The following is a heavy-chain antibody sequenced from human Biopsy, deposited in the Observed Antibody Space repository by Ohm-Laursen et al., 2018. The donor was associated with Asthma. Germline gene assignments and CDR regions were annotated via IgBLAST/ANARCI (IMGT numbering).Heavy chain of an antibody. Sequence: GFLRLSCAASGFTFGDYCMSWVRQVPGKGLEWVANIKHDGSEKNHVDSLKGRFTISRDNAKNSLYLQMNSLRAEDTAVYYCAGTFHFWSPYHAEHYQLWGQGTLVTVSS. D-gene: IGHD3-3*02. CDR2: IKHDGSEK. CDR1: GFTFGDYC. J-gene: IGHJ1*01. CDR3: AGTFHFWSPYHAEHYQL. V-gene: IGHV3-7*01.